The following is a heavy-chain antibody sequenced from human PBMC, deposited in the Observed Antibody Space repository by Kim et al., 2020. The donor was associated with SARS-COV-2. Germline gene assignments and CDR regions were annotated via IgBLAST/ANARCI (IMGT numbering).Heavy chain of an antibody. V-gene: IGHV1-18*01. CDR2: ISAYNGKT. CDR1: GYTFTSDG. D-gene: IGHD3-22*01. CDR3: ARSDYYDSSGYYSHDAFDI. J-gene: IGHJ3*02. Sequence: ASMKVSCKASGYTFTSDGISGVRQATGQGLEWMGWISAYNGKTNYAQKLQGRVTLTTDTSTSTAYMELRSLRSADTAVYYCARSDYYDSSGYYSHDAFDIWGQGTMVTVSS.